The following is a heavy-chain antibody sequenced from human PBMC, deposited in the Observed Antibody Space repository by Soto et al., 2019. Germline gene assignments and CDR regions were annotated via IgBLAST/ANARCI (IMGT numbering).Heavy chain of an antibody. CDR2: INAGNGNT. D-gene: IGHD3-22*01. CDR1: GYTFTSYA. J-gene: IGHJ3*02. V-gene: IGHV1-3*01. Sequence: SVKVSCKASGYTFTSYAMHWVRQAPGQRLEWMGWINAGNGNTKYSQKFQGRVTITRDTSASTAYMELSSLRSEDTAVYYCARFPLMRVVVSAFDIWGQGIMVSVSS. CDR3: ARFPLMRVVVSAFDI.